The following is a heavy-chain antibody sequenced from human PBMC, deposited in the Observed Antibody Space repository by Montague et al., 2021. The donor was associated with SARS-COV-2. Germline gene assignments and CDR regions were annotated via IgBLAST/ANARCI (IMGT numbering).Heavy chain of an antibody. Sequence: SETLSLTCTGAGDSINRAYWSWMREPPAKGLEWKGFVYCRGSANYNPSLETRVTISVDPSKNQFSLKLSSVTAADTAVYYCAREDRWNWFDPWGQGTLVIVSS. J-gene: IGHJ5*02. CDR2: VYCRGSA. D-gene: IGHD5-24*01. CDR3: AREDRWNWFDP. CDR1: GDSINRAY. V-gene: IGHV4-59*01.